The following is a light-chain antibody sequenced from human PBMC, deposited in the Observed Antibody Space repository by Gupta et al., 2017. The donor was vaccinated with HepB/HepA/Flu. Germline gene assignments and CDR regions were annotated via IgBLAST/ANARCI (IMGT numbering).Light chain of an antibody. Sequence: EIVLTQSPGTLSLSPGERATLSCRASQSVSSSYLAWYQQKPGQAPRLLLYGASRRATGIPDRFSGSGSGTDFTLTISRLEPEDFAVYYCQQYGSSPCSFGQGTKLEIK. CDR3: QQYGSSPCS. V-gene: IGKV3-20*01. J-gene: IGKJ2*04. CDR1: QSVSSSY. CDR2: GAS.